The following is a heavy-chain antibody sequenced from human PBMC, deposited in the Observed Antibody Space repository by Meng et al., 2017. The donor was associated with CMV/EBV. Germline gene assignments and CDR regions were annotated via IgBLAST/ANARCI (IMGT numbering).Heavy chain of an antibody. CDR2: IYYSGDT. CDR1: GASISSFF. Sequence: SETLSLTCTVTGASISSFFWSWIRQPPGKGLEWIGYIYYSGDTEYNPSLKSRVTMSLDTSKNQFSLTLNSMTAADTARYYCARGYSASSGKSDAFDIWGQGTMVTVSS. D-gene: IGHD5-12*01. CDR3: ARGYSASSGKSDAFDI. J-gene: IGHJ3*02. V-gene: IGHV4-59*01.